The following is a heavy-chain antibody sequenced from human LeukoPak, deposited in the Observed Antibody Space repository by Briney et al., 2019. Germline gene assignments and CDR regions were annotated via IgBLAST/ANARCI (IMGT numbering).Heavy chain of an antibody. CDR3: ARRTYYYDSSGYYYYYFDY. V-gene: IGHV5-51*01. CDR1: GYSFTSYW. CDR2: IYPGDSDT. D-gene: IGHD3-22*01. Sequence: GVSLKISCKGSGYSFTSYWIGWVRQMPGKGLEWMGVIYPGDSDTRYSPSFQGQVTISADKSISTAYLQWSSLKASDTAMYYCARRTYYYDSSGYYYYYFDYWGQGTLVTVSS. J-gene: IGHJ4*02.